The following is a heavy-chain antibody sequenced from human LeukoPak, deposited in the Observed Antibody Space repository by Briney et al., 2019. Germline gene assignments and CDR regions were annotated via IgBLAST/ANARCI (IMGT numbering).Heavy chain of an antibody. Sequence: SETLSLTCTVSGGSISGSSSHWGWIRQPPGKGLEWIASIYHSGTTYYNTSLKSRVTISVDTSKNQFSLKLTSVTATDTAVYYCARHFHPNWAIDYWGQGTLVTVSS. CDR1: GGSISGSSSH. V-gene: IGHV4-39*01. CDR3: ARHFHPNWAIDY. J-gene: IGHJ4*02. CDR2: IYHSGTT. D-gene: IGHD7-27*01.